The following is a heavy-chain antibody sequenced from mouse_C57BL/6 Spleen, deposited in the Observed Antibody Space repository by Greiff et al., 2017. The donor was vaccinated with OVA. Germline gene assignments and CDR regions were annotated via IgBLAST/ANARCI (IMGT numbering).Heavy chain of an antibody. V-gene: IGHV1-76*01. CDR2: IYPGSGNS. J-gene: IGHJ2*01. CDR1: GYTFTDYY. Sequence: QVQLQQSGAELVRPGASVKLSCKASGYTFTDYYINWVKQRPGQGLEWIARIYPGSGNSYYNEKFKGKATLTAEKSSSTAYMQLSSLTSEDSAVYFCARTPYGNYPFDYWGQGTTLTVSS. CDR3: ARTPYGNYPFDY. D-gene: IGHD2-1*01.